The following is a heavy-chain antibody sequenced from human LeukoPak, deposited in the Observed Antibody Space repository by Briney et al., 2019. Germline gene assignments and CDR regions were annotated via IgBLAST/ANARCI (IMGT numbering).Heavy chain of an antibody. CDR3: AKDREYSGSYRPGPTRYYYGMDV. CDR2: ISGTGGNT. J-gene: IGHJ6*02. CDR1: GFTFSSYA. D-gene: IGHD1-26*01. V-gene: IGHV3-23*01. Sequence: PGGSQRLSCAASGFTFSSYAMSWVRQAPGKGLEWVSGISGTGGNTYYADSVKGRFTISRDNSKNTLYLQTNSLRAEDTAVFYCAKDREYSGSYRPGPTRYYYGMDVWGQGTTVTVSS.